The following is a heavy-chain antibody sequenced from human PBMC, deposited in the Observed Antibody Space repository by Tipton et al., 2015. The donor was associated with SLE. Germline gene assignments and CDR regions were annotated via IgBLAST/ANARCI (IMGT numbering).Heavy chain of an antibody. CDR3: ARERYSRYFDY. D-gene: IGHD4-11*01. J-gene: IGHJ4*02. Sequence: TLSLTCTVSGGSISFGSYYWSWIRQPAGKGLEWIGRIYTSGYTDYSPSLKSRVTISLDTSKNQFSLKLSSVTAADTAMYYCARERYSRYFDYWAQGTLVTVSS. CDR2: IYTSGYT. CDR1: GGSISFGSYY. V-gene: IGHV4-61*02.